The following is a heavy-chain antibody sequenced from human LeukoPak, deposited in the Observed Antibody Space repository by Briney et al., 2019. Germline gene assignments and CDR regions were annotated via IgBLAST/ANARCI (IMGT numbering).Heavy chain of an antibody. J-gene: IGHJ4*02. Sequence: GGSLRLSCAASGFTFSSYAMSWVRQAPGKGLEWVSAISGSGGSTYYADSVKGRFTISRDNSKNTLYLQMNSLRAEDTAVYYCAKNQYFDWLLPFYPVDYWGQGTLVTVSS. CDR2: ISGSGGST. CDR1: GFTFSSYA. V-gene: IGHV3-23*01. CDR3: AKNQYFDWLLPFYPVDY. D-gene: IGHD3-9*01.